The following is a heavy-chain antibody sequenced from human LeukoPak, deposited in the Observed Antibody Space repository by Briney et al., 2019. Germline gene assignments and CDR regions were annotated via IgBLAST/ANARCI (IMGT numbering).Heavy chain of an antibody. Sequence: GGSLRLSCAASGFTFSDYYMSWIRQAPGKGLEWISYISSRGRTIYYADSVKGRFTISRDNAKKSLYLQMNSLRAEDTAVYYCARDPESAAGPDYYYFYGMDAWGQGTMVTVSS. J-gene: IGHJ6*02. D-gene: IGHD6-13*01. CDR1: GFTFSDYY. V-gene: IGHV3-11*01. CDR2: ISSRGRTI. CDR3: ARDPESAAGPDYYYFYGMDA.